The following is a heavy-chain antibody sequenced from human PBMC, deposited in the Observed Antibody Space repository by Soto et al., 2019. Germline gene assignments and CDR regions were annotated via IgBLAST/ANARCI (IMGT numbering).Heavy chain of an antibody. CDR1: GGSFSGYY. J-gene: IGHJ6*02. D-gene: IGHD3-10*01. CDR3: ARHDITMVRGSRYYYGMDV. Sequence: SETLSLTCAVYGGSFSGYYWSWIRQPPGKGLEWIGEINHSGSTNYNPSLKSRVTISVDTSKNQFSLKLSSVTASDTAMYYCARHDITMVRGSRYYYGMDVWGQGTTVTVSS. V-gene: IGHV4-34*01. CDR2: INHSGST.